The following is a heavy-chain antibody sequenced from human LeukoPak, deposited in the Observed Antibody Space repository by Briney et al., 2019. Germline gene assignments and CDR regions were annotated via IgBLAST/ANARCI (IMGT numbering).Heavy chain of an antibody. V-gene: IGHV4-34*01. CDR3: ARAVGATPIDY. CDR1: GGSFSGYY. D-gene: IGHD1-26*01. CDR2: INHSGST. Sequence: PSETLSLTCAVYGGSFSGYYWNWIRQPPGKGLEWIGEINHSGSTNYNPSLKSRVTISVDTSKNQFSLNLSSVTAADTAVYYCARAVGATPIDYWGQGTLVTVSS. J-gene: IGHJ4*02.